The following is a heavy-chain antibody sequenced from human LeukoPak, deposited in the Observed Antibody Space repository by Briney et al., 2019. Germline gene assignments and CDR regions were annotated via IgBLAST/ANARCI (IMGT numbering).Heavy chain of an antibody. V-gene: IGHV3-23*01. D-gene: IGHD4/OR15-4a*01. Sequence: GGSLRLSCAASGFTFSTYAMSWVRQAPGKGLEWVSSVSGSGGNTHYADSVKGRFTISRDNSKNTLSLQMNSLRAEDAAVYYCAKSGLSRFDYWGQGTLVTVSS. CDR1: GFTFSTYA. CDR2: VSGSGGNT. J-gene: IGHJ4*02. CDR3: AKSGLSRFDY.